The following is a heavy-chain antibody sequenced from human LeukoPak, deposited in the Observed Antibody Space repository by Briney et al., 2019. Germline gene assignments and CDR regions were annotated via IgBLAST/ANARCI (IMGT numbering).Heavy chain of an antibody. D-gene: IGHD4-23*01. J-gene: IGHJ4*02. CDR2: SIYHSGST. V-gene: IGHV4-38-2*02. CDR3: ARLRVQNYGGNWGFDY. CDR1: GYSISSISSTYY. Sequence: SETLSLTCTVSGYSISSISSTYYWGWVRQSPGKRLEWIGSSIYHSGSTYYNPSLQSRVTISIDTSKNQFSLKLSSVTAADTAVYYCARLRVQNYGGNWGFDYWGQGTLVTVSS.